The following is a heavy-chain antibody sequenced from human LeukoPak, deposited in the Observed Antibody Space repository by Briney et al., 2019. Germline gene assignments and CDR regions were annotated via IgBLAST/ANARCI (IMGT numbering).Heavy chain of an antibody. V-gene: IGHV4-4*07. CDR1: GGSISSYY. Sequence: PSETLSLTCTVSGGSISSYYWSWIRQPAGKGLEWIGRIYTSGSTNYNPSLKSRVTMSVDTSKNQFSLKLSSVTTADTAVYYCARDSKQQLVFFGTYYYYYYMDVWGKGTTVTVSS. J-gene: IGHJ6*03. CDR3: ARDSKQQLVFFGTYYYYYYMDV. D-gene: IGHD6-13*01. CDR2: IYTSGST.